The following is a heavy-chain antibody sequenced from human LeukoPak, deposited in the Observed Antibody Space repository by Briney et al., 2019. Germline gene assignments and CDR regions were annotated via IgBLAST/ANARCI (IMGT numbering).Heavy chain of an antibody. Sequence: PGGSLRLSCAASEFTFSSYNMNWARQAPGKGLEWVSSISSSSDYIYYADSVKGRFTISRDNAKNSLYLQMKSLRAEDTAVYYCARGKTSQNIVTRKTYNWFDPWGQGTLVTVSS. D-gene: IGHD2/OR15-2a*01. CDR3: ARGKTSQNIVTRKTYNWFDP. CDR1: EFTFSSYN. V-gene: IGHV3-21*01. CDR2: ISSSSDYI. J-gene: IGHJ5*02.